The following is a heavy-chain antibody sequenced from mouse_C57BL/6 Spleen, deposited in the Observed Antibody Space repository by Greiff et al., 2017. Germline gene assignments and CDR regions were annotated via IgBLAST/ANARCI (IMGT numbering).Heavy chain of an antibody. J-gene: IGHJ4*01. V-gene: IGHV3-6*01. Sequence: EVKVEESGPGLVKPSQSLSLTCSVTGYSITSGYYWNWIRQFPGNKLEWMGYISYDGSNNYNPSLKNRISITRDTSKNQFFLKLNSVTTEDTATYYCARDVEDYDGYAMDYWGQGTSVTVSS. CDR2: ISYDGSN. CDR1: GYSITSGYY. CDR3: ARDVEDYDGYAMDY. D-gene: IGHD2-4*01.